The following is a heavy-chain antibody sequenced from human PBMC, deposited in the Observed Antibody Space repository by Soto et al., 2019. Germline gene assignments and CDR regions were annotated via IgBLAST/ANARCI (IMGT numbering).Heavy chain of an antibody. D-gene: IGHD6-13*01. J-gene: IGHJ6*02. Sequence: QVQLVESGGGVVQPGRSLRLSCAASGFTFSSYAMHWVRQAPGKGLEWVAVISYDGSNKYYADSVKGRFTISRDNSKNTLYLQMNSLRAEDTAVYYCARDQLDSSSWYWSSIYYYYYGMDVWGQVTTVTVSS. CDR3: ARDQLDSSSWYWSSIYYYYYGMDV. V-gene: IGHV3-30-3*01. CDR2: ISYDGSNK. CDR1: GFTFSSYA.